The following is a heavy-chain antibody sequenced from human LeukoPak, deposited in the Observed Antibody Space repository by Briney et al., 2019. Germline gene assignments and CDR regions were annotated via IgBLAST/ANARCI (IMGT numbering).Heavy chain of an antibody. CDR3: TRLYCSGGSCYEHF. CDR2: IYYSGNT. CDR1: GGSISSYY. D-gene: IGHD2-15*01. V-gene: IGHV4-59*08. Sequence: SETLSLTCTVSGGSISSYYWSWIRQPPGKGLEWIGYIYYSGNTNYNPSLKSRVTISVDTSKNQFSLRLSSVTAADTAVYYCTRLYCSGGSCYEHFWGQGTLVTVSS. J-gene: IGHJ4*02.